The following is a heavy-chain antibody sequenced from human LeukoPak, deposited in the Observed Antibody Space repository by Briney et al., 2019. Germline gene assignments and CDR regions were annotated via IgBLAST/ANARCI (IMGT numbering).Heavy chain of an antibody. V-gene: IGHV4-34*01. D-gene: IGHD6-6*01. CDR2: INHSGST. Sequence: PSETLSLTCAVYGGSFSGYYWSWLRQPPGKGLEWIGEINHSGSTNYNPSLKSRVTISVDTSKTQFSLKLSSVTAADTAVYYCARGLLSSSSMRRYNWFDPWGQGTLVTVSS. CDR3: ARGLLSSSSMRRYNWFDP. J-gene: IGHJ5*02. CDR1: GGSFSGYY.